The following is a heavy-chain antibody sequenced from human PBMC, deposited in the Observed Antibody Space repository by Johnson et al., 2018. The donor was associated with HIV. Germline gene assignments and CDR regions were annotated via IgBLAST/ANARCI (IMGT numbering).Heavy chain of an antibody. V-gene: IGHV3-15*01. J-gene: IGHJ3*02. CDR2: IKSVSDDETK. D-gene: IGHD2-15*01. CDR1: GFIFTKAW. Sequence: VQLVESGGGLVKPGGSLRFSGAASGFIFTKAWMSWVRQAPGKGLEWVGRIKSVSDDETKDYGSPVKGRFTISRDDSSNTLYLQMNGLKTEDTAVYYCTTPGDRWYTLVGESACDIWGQGTMVTVSS. CDR3: TTPGDRWYTLVGESACDI.